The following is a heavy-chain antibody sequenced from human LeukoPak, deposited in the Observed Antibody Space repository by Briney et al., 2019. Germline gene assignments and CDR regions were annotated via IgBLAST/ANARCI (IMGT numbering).Heavy chain of an antibody. CDR1: GFTFSSYA. J-gene: IGHJ4*02. CDR3: AKDRVYED. D-gene: IGHD6-13*01. V-gene: IGHV3-30-3*01. CDR2: ISYDGSNK. Sequence: GGSLRLSCAASGFTFSSYAMHWVRQAPGKGLEWVAVISYDGSNKYYADSVKGRFTISRDNSKNTLYLQMNSLRAEDTAVYYCAKDRVYEDWGQGTLVTVSS.